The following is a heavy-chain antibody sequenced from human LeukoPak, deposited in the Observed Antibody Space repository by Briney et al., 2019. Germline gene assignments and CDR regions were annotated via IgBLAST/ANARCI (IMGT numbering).Heavy chain of an antibody. Sequence: PGRSLRLSCAASGFTFSSYAMHWVRQAPGKGLEWVAVISYDGSNKHYADSVKGRFTISRDNSKNTLYLQMNSLRAEDTAVYYCAREIRFLESNWFDPWGQGTLVTVSS. J-gene: IGHJ5*02. V-gene: IGHV3-30-3*01. CDR1: GFTFSSYA. D-gene: IGHD3-3*01. CDR2: ISYDGSNK. CDR3: AREIRFLESNWFDP.